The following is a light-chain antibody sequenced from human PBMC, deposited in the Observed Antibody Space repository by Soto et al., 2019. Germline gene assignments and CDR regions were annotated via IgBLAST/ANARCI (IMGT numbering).Light chain of an antibody. CDR2: GTS. CDR3: QQYGSLPRT. Sequence: EIVLTQSPGTLSLSPGERATLSCRASQSIMNTFLSWYQQKPGQAPRLLIYGTSSRATGIPDRFSGSGSGTDLTRTISRLEPEDFAVYYCQQYGSLPRTFGQGTKVEIK. J-gene: IGKJ1*01. CDR1: QSIMNTF. V-gene: IGKV3-20*01.